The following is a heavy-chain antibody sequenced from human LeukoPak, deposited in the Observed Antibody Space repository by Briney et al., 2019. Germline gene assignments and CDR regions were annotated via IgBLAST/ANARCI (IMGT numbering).Heavy chain of an antibody. J-gene: IGHJ4*02. CDR3: VTQGDGYYSGPFDF. V-gene: IGHV3-64D*06. CDR1: GFTFNTYA. Sequence: GGSLRLSCSASGFTFNTYAMHWVRQAPGKGLEYVSSISDNGGTADYADSVKGRFTISRDNSKNTLYLQMSSLRAEDTAVYFCVTQGDGYYSGPFDFWGQGTLVTVCS. CDR2: ISDNGGTA. D-gene: IGHD3-22*01.